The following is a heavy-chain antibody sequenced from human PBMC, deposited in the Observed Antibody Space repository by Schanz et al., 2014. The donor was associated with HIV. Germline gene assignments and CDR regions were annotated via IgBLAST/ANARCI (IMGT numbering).Heavy chain of an antibody. CDR1: GFTFDDCA. D-gene: IGHD6-19*01. CDR2: MRGSDDST. CDR3: AKTSYGWYFDY. J-gene: IGHJ4*02. Sequence: EVQLVESGGGWVQPGRSLRLSCITSGFTFDDCAMHWVRQAPGKGLEWVSGMRGSDDSTFYADSVKGRFTISRDNSKNTLYFQMNSLRAEDTAIYYCAKTSYGWYFDYWGQGTLVTVSS. V-gene: IGHV3-23*04.